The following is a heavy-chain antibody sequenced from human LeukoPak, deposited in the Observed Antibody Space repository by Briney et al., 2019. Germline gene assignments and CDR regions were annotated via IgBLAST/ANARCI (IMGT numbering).Heavy chain of an antibody. J-gene: IGHJ1*01. V-gene: IGHV3-7*01. Sequence: GGSLRLSCAASGFTFSIYWMSWVRQAPGKGLEWVANIKQDGSEKYYVDSVKGRFTISRDNAKNSLYLQMNSLRAEDTAVYYCARASAHSSSWYEGTEYFQHWGQGTLVTVSS. CDR2: IKQDGSEK. D-gene: IGHD6-13*01. CDR3: ARASAHSSSWYEGTEYFQH. CDR1: GFTFSIYW.